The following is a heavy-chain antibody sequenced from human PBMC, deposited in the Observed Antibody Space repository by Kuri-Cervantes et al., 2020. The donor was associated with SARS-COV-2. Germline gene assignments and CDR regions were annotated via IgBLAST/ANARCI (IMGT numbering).Heavy chain of an antibody. CDR3: ARDWGGPGYDFWSGPDV. J-gene: IGHJ6*04. Sequence: GGSLRLSCAASGFTVSSNEMSWVRQAPGKGLEWVSSISSSSSYIYYADSVKGRFTISRDNAKNSLYLQMNSLRAEDTAVYYCARDWGGPGYDFWSGPDVWGKGTTVTVSS. D-gene: IGHD3-3*01. V-gene: IGHV3-21*01. CDR2: ISSSSSYI. CDR1: GFTVSSNE.